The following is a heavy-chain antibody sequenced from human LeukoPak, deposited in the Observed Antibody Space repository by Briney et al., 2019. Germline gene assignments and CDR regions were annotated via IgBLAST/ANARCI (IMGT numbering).Heavy chain of an antibody. V-gene: IGHV3-7*01. Sequence: PGGSLRLSCAASGFTFSSYWMSWVRQAPGKVLEWVANIKQDGSEKYYVDSVKGRFTISRDNAKNSLYLQMNSLRAEDTAVYYCARGESHYYGSGSYAYWGQGTLVTVSS. CDR2: IKQDGSEK. J-gene: IGHJ4*02. CDR1: GFTFSSYW. CDR3: ARGESHYYGSGSYAY. D-gene: IGHD3-10*01.